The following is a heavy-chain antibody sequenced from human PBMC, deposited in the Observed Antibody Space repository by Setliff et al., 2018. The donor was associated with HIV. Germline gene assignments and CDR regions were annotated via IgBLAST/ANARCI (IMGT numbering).Heavy chain of an antibody. V-gene: IGHV4-39*01. J-gene: IGHJ3*01. CDR2: IYYSGST. D-gene: IGHD3-22*01. CDR1: GGSISNSSYY. Sequence: SETLSLTCTVSGGSISNSSYYWGWIRQPPGKGLEWIGSIYYSGSTYYKPSLKSRVTISVDTSTNQFSLKLRSVTAADTAVYYCARLWAYYDRSGRTAFDVWGQGTMVTVSS. CDR3: ARLWAYYDRSGRTAFDV.